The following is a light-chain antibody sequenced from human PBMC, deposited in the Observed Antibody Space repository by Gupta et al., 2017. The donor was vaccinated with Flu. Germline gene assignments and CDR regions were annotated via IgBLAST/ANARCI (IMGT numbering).Light chain of an antibody. Sequence: DIQLTQSPSFLSASVGDRVAITCRASQGVSSYLAWYQQKPGKAPKLLIFAADALQSGVPSRFRGSGSGTXFTLTIXSLQPEDFATYFCQQHVSHPITFGXGTTVEI. CDR2: AAD. J-gene: IGKJ4*01. CDR1: QGVSSY. CDR3: QQHVSHPIT. V-gene: IGKV1-9*01.